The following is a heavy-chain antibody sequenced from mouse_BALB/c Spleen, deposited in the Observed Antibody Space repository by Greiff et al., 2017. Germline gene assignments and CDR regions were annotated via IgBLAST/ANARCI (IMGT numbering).Heavy chain of an antibody. Sequence: EVQLVESGGGLVQPGGSLKLSCAASGFTFSSYTMSWVRQTPEKRLEWVAYISNGGGSTYYPDTVKGRFTISRDNAKNTLYLQMSSLKSEDTAMYYCARRDYGSSYYFDYWGQGTTLTVSS. CDR1: GFTFSSYT. V-gene: IGHV5-12-2*01. J-gene: IGHJ2*01. D-gene: IGHD1-1*01. CDR3: ARRDYGSSYYFDY. CDR2: ISNGGGST.